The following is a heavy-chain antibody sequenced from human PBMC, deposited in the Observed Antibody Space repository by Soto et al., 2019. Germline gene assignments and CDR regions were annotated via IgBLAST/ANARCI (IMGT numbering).Heavy chain of an antibody. D-gene: IGHD1-7*01. Sequence: SETLSLTCAVYGGSFSGYYWSWIRQPPGKGLEWIGEINHSGSTNYNPSLKSRGTISVDTSKNQFSLKLSSVTAADTAVYYCASSVTGGPNYPGDNWGQGTLITVPS. J-gene: IGHJ4*02. CDR1: GGSFSGYY. V-gene: IGHV4-34*01. CDR2: INHSGST. CDR3: ASSVTGGPNYPGDN.